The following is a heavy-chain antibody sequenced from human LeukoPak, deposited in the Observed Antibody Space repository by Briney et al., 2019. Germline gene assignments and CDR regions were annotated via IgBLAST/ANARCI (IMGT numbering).Heavy chain of an antibody. CDR1: GYTFTGYY. CDR2: INPNSGGT. D-gene: IGHD2-15*01. CDR3: ARSGLAAATGYYYMDV. Sequence: ASVKVSCKASGYTFTGYYMHWVRQAPGQGLEWMGWINPNSGGTNYAQKFQGRVTMTRDTSISTAYMELSRLRSDDTAVYYCARSGLAAATGYYYMDVWGKGTTVTVSS. V-gene: IGHV1-2*02. J-gene: IGHJ6*03.